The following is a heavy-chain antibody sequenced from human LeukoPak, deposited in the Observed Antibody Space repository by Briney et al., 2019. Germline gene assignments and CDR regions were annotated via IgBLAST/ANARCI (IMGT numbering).Heavy chain of an antibody. CDR3: ARDLDSAHSYGLDV. D-gene: IGHD3-10*01. J-gene: IGHJ6*02. Sequence: GGSLRLSCAASGFTVNSNYIRWVCQAPGKGLVWVSRINSDGSSTSYADSVKGRFTISRDNAKNTLYLQMNSLRGEDTAVYYCARDLDSAHSYGLDVWGQGTTVTVSS. V-gene: IGHV3-74*01. CDR2: INSDGSST. CDR1: GFTVNSNY.